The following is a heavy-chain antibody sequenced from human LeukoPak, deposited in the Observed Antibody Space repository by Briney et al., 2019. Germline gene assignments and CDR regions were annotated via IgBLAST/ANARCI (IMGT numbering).Heavy chain of an antibody. D-gene: IGHD3-10*01. J-gene: IGHJ5*02. Sequence: ASVKVSCKASGGTFSSYAINWVRQATGQGLEWMGWMNPNSGNTGYAQKFQGRVTMTRNTSISTAYMELSSLRSEDTAVYYCARGRGITMVRGVKTFDPWGQGTLVTVSS. CDR3: ARGRGITMVRGVKTFDP. V-gene: IGHV1-8*02. CDR2: MNPNSGNT. CDR1: GGTFSSYA.